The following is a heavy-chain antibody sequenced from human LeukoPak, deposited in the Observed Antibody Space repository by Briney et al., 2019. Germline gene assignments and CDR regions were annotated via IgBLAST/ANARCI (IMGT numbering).Heavy chain of an antibody. D-gene: IGHD7-27*01. CDR1: AFIFSGHW. Sequence: GGSLRLSCEGSAFIFSGHWMNWVRQTPGKGLEWVASIKEDGSERQYVDSVKGRFSISRDNTKGSLFLQLNSLRAEDTAVYYCARETGDRPGSEGCWGQGTLVTVSS. J-gene: IGHJ4*02. CDR2: IKEDGSER. CDR3: ARETGDRPGSEGC. V-gene: IGHV3-7*03.